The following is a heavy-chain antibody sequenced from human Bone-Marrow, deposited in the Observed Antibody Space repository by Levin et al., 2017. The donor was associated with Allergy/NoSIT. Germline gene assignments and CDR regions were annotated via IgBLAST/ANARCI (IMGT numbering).Heavy chain of an antibody. Sequence: LGESLKISCAASGFTFSSYAMHWVRQAPGKGLEWVAVISYDGSNKYYADSVKGRFTISRDNSKNTLYLQMNSLRAEDTAVYYCAREEGNYYFDYWGQGTLVTVSS. V-gene: IGHV3-30-3*01. CDR1: GFTFSSYA. J-gene: IGHJ4*02. CDR2: ISYDGSNK. CDR3: AREEGNYYFDY. D-gene: IGHD4-23*01.